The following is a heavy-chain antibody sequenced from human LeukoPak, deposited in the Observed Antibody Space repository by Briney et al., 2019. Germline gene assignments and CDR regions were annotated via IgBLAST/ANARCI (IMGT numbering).Heavy chain of an antibody. V-gene: IGHV3-23*01. Sequence: GRSLRLSCAASGFTFSSYAMSWVRRAPWKGLEWVSGISVSGGSTYYADSVKGRFTISRDNSKNTLYLQMNSLRAEDTAVYYCAKERSTGDFWSGYLEFDYWGQGTLVTVSS. CDR2: ISVSGGST. J-gene: IGHJ4*01. CDR3: AKERSTGDFWSGYLEFDY. D-gene: IGHD3-3*01. CDR1: GFTFSSYA.